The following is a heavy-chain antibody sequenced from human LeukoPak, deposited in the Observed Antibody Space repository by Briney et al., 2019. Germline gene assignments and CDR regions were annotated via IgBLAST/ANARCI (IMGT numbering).Heavy chain of an antibody. CDR2: IIPDSGGA. CDR1: GCTFTNYY. Sequence: GASVNVSCKTSGCTFTNYYVHWVRQAPGQGLEWMGYIIPDSGGADYDQRFQGRVTMTRDKSISTVYMELSSLRSDDTALYYCSTEDKYCGSANCGKFWAQGTLVTVSS. J-gene: IGHJ4*02. CDR3: STEDKYCGSANCGKF. V-gene: IGHV1-2*02. D-gene: IGHD2-2*01.